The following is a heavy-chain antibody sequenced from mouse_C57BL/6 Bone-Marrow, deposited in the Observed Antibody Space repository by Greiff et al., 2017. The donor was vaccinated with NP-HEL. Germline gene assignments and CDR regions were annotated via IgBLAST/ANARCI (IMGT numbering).Heavy chain of an antibody. V-gene: IGHV5-9*01. Sequence: EVQRVESGGGLVKPGGSLKLSCAASGFTFSSYTMSWVRQTPEKRLEWVATISGGGGNTYYPDSVKGRFTISRDNAKNTLYLQMSSLRSEDTALYYGATSYYSNSHWYFDVWGTGTTVTVSS. CDR2: ISGGGGNT. J-gene: IGHJ1*03. CDR1: GFTFSSYT. CDR3: ATSYYSNSHWYFDV. D-gene: IGHD2-5*01.